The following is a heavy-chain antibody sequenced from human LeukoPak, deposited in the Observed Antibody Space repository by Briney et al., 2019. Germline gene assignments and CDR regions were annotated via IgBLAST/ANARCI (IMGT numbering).Heavy chain of an antibody. D-gene: IGHD2-2*03. V-gene: IGHV3-15*01. CDR2: IKSKSDGGTT. CDR3: AWIFPGY. CDR1: GFTFSNAW. Sequence: GGSLRLSCAASGFTFSNAWMSWVRQAPGKGLEWVGRIKSKSDGGTTDYAAPVKGRFTTSRDDSKNTVYLQMNSLETEDTAVYYCAWIFPGYWGQGTLVTVSS. J-gene: IGHJ4*02.